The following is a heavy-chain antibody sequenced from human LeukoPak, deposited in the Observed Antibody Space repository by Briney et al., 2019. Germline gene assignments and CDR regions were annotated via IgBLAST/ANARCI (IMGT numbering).Heavy chain of an antibody. Sequence: GASVKVSCKASGYTFTSYYMHWVRQAPGQGLEWMGIINPSGGSTSYAQKFQGRVTMTRDMSTSTVYKELSSLRSEDTAVYYCARGGEVATTLYYYYMDVWGKGTTVTVSS. D-gene: IGHD5-12*01. CDR3: ARGGEVATTLYYYYMDV. CDR2: INPSGGST. J-gene: IGHJ6*03. CDR1: GYTFTSYY. V-gene: IGHV1-46*01.